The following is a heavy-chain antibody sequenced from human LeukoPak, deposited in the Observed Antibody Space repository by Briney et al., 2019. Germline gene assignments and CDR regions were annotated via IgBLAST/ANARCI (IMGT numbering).Heavy chain of an antibody. V-gene: IGHV1-69*05. CDR2: IIPIFGTA. J-gene: IGHJ6*03. CDR1: GGTFSSYA. Sequence: GASVKVSCKASGGTFSSYAISWVRQAPGQGLEWMGRIIPIFGTANYAQKFQGRVTITTDESTSTAYMELSSLRSEDTAVYYCAKEGGSYLSYYYNMDVWGKGTTVTVSS. CDR3: AKEGGSYLSYYYNMDV. D-gene: IGHD1-26*01.